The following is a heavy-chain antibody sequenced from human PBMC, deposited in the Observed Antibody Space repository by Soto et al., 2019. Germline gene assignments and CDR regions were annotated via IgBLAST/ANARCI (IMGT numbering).Heavy chain of an antibody. CDR2: ISVYNSNT. CDR1: GYSFTSYG. D-gene: IGHD3-10*01. J-gene: IGHJ5*02. V-gene: IGHV1-18*01. CDR3: ARDRHYASGGANWFDP. Sequence: QVQLVQSGTEVKKPGASVKVSCKASGYSFTSYGISWVRQAPGQGLEWMGWISVYNSNTKYAQKLQGRVTMTRDTXTXXAYMELRSLRSDDTAVYYCARDRHYASGGANWFDPWGQGTLVTVSS.